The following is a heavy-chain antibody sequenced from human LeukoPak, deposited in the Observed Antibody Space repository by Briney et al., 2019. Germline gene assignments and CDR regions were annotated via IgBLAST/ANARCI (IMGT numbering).Heavy chain of an antibody. CDR2: IYYSGST. V-gene: IGHV4-31*03. J-gene: IGHJ5*02. CDR1: GGSISSCGYY. Sequence: SQTLSLTCTVSGGSISSCGYYWSWIRQHPGKGLEWIGYIYYSGSTYYNPSLKSRVTISVDTSKNQFSLKLSSVTAADTAVYYCARGSIVVVPEGHWFDPWGQGTLVTVSS. CDR3: ARGSIVVVPEGHWFDP. D-gene: IGHD2-21*01.